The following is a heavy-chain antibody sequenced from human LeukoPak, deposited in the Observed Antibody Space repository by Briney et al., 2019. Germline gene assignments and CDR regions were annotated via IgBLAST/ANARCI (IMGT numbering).Heavy chain of an antibody. CDR3: ARHSYTSGWHFDH. CDR1: GYSFTTYW. Sequence: GESLKISCSGSGYSFTTYWIGWVCQMPGKGLDGMGIIYPGDSDIRYSPSFQGQVIISVDKSISTAYLQWSGLKASDTAVYYCARHSYTSGWHFDHWGQGTLVTVSS. CDR2: IYPGDSDI. J-gene: IGHJ4*02. D-gene: IGHD6-19*01. V-gene: IGHV5-51*01.